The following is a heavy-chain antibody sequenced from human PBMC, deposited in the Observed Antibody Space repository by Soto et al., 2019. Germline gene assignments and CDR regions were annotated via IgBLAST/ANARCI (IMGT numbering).Heavy chain of an antibody. CDR2: ISSTTHYI. V-gene: IGHV3-21*06. J-gene: IGHJ4*02. CDR1: GFTFTRYS. CDR3: ARESEDLTSNFDY. Sequence: RRLSCAASGFTFTRYSMNWVRQAPGKGLEWVSSISSTTHYIYYADSMRGRFTIFRDNAKNAVYLEMNSLRAEDTAVYYCARESEDLTSNFDYWGQGTLVTVSS.